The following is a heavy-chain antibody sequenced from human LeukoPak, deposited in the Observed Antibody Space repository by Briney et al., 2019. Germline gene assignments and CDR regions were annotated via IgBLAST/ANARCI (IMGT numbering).Heavy chain of an antibody. J-gene: IGHJ4*02. CDR1: GITLSNYG. V-gene: IGHV3-23*01. CDR2: ISGSGGGT. D-gene: IGHD3-22*01. Sequence: GGSLRLSCAVSGITLSNYGMSWVRQAPGKGLEWVAGISGSGGGTNYADSVKGRFTISRDNPKNTLYLQMNSLRAEDTAVYFCAKRGVVIRVILVGFHKEAYYFDSWGQGALVTVSS. CDR3: AKRGVVIRVILVGFHKEAYYFDS.